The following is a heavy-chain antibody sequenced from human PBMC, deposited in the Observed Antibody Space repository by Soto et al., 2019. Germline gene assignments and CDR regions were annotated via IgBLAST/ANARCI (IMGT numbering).Heavy chain of an antibody. V-gene: IGHV4-38-2*01. Sequence: SETLSLTCAVSGYSIRSGYFWGWIRQPPGKGLEWIGSMYHSGITYYNLSLKSRVTISVDTSKNQLSLKLSSATAADTAVYYCARSMYSTSAQLYYGMDVWGQGTTVTISS. CDR1: GYSIRSGYF. CDR2: MYHSGIT. J-gene: IGHJ6*02. D-gene: IGHD6-6*01. CDR3: ARSMYSTSAQLYYGMDV.